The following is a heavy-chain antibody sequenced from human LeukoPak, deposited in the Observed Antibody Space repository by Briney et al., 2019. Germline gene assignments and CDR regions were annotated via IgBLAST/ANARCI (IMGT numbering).Heavy chain of an antibody. Sequence: GASVKVSCKASGYTFTSYAMNWVRQAPGQGLEWMGWINTNTGNPTYAQGFTGRFVFSLDTSVSTAYPQISSLKAEDTAVYYCARKSVAATPRDIVYQYYSMDVWGKGTTVTVSS. J-gene: IGHJ6*03. V-gene: IGHV7-4-1*02. CDR3: ARKSVAATPRDIVYQYYSMDV. CDR2: INTNTGNP. CDR1: GYTFTSYA. D-gene: IGHD2-15*01.